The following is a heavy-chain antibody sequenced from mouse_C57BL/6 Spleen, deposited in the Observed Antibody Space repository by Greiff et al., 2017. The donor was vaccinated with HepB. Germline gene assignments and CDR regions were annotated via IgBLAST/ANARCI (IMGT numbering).Heavy chain of an antibody. Sequence: VQLQQSGAELVKPGASVKMSCKASGYTFTSYWITWVKQRPGQGLEWIGDIYPGSGSTNYNEKFKSKATLTVDTSSSTAYMQLSSLTSEDSAVYYCARSYYGSSSLYCYFDVWGTGTTVTVSS. J-gene: IGHJ1*03. CDR2: IYPGSGST. CDR3: ARSYYGSSSLYCYFDV. V-gene: IGHV1-55*01. CDR1: GYTFTSYW. D-gene: IGHD1-1*01.